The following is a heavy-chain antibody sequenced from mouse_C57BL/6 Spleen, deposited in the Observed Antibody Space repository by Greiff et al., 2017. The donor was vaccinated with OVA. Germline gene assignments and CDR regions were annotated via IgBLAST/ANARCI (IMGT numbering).Heavy chain of an antibody. CDR1: GYTFTDYY. CDR2: INPYNGGT. D-gene: IGHD2-1*01. Sequence: VQLQQSGPVLVKPGASVKMSCKASGYTFTDYYMNWVKQSHGKSLEWIGVINPYNGGTSYNQKFKGKATLTVDKSSSTAYMELNSLTSEDSAVYYCARDGNSGDAMDYWGQGTSVTVSS. CDR3: ARDGNSGDAMDY. V-gene: IGHV1-19*01. J-gene: IGHJ4*01.